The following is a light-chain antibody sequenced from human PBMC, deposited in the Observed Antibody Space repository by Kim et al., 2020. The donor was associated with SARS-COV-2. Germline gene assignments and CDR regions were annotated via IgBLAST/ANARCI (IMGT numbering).Light chain of an antibody. Sequence: SPGERATLSCRASQTITGSCLAWYQQKPGQAPRLLIYDASNRATGIPARFSGSGSGTDFTLTISSLEPEDFAVYYCQQRGSWPLTFGGGTKVDIK. V-gene: IGKV3-11*01. CDR3: QQRGSWPLT. CDR1: QTITGSC. CDR2: DAS. J-gene: IGKJ4*01.